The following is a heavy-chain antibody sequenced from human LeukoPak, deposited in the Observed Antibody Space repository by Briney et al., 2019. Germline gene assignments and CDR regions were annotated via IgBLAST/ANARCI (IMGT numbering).Heavy chain of an antibody. J-gene: IGHJ5*02. CDR1: GGSISSYY. Sequence: SETLSLTCTVSGGSISSYYWSWIRQPPGKGLEWIGYIYYSGSTNYNPSLKSRVTISVDTSKNQFSLKLSSVTAADTAVYYCASSPTPFGEFKGYNWFDPWGQGTLVTVSS. V-gene: IGHV4-59*01. CDR2: IYYSGST. CDR3: ASSPTPFGEFKGYNWFDP. D-gene: IGHD3-10*01.